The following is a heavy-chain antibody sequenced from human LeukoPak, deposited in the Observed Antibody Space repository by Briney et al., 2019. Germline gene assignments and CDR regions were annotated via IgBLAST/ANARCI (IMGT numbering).Heavy chain of an antibody. J-gene: IGHJ4*02. Sequence: GGSLRLSCAPSAFTFSDYYMSWIRQAPGKGLEWVSYISSIGRHIYYTDSGKGRSTTSRHNAKNSLYLQMNSLRAEATAVSYCARPPGSSGYFYPFDYWGQGTLVTVSP. D-gene: IGHD3-22*01. V-gene: IGHV3-11*04. CDR3: ARPPGSSGYFYPFDY. CDR2: ISSIGRHI. CDR1: AFTFSDYY.